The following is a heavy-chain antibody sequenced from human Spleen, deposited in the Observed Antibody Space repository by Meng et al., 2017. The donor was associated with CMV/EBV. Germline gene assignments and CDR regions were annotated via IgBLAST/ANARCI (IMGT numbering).Heavy chain of an antibody. Sequence: WIAWGPQRPGKCLECVGLVYPGDSDTRYSLSFQGQVTISVDRSISTAYLQWSSLKASDSAMYYCARAVSTWSNRDYWGQGTLVTVSS. V-gene: IGHV5-51*01. CDR1: W. CDR2: VYPGDSDT. CDR3: ARAVSTWSNRDY. J-gene: IGHJ4*01. D-gene: IGHD1-14*01.